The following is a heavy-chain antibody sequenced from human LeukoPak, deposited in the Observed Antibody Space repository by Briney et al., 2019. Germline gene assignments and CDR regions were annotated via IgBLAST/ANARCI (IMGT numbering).Heavy chain of an antibody. CDR3: VRLSRGGRETSNYFFDD. J-gene: IGHJ4*02. CDR2: IFPGGSDT. Sequence: GESLKISCKGSGYTFSNYWIAWVRQMPGTGLEYMGIIFPGGSDTRYSPSLQGQVTISVDKSFSTAYLQWSSLKDSDTAIYYGVRLSRGGRETSNYFFDDWGQGTLVTVSS. V-gene: IGHV5-51*01. D-gene: IGHD2-15*01. CDR1: GYTFSNYW.